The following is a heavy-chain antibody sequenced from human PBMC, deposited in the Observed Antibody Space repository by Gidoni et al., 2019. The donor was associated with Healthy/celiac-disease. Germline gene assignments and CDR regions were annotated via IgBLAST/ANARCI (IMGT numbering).Heavy chain of an antibody. Sequence: QMQLVQSGPEVKEPGTSVKVSCKASGFTFTSSAVQWVRQARGQRLEWRGWIVVGSGNTNYAQKFQERVTITRDMSTSTAYMELSSLRSEDTAVYYCAAGVVPAAYNDAFDIWGQGTMVTVSS. CDR3: AAGVVPAAYNDAFDI. J-gene: IGHJ3*02. CDR2: IVVGSGNT. CDR1: GFTFTSSA. V-gene: IGHV1-58*01. D-gene: IGHD2-2*01.